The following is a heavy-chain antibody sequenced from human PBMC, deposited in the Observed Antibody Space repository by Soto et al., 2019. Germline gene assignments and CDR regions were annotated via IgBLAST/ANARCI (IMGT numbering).Heavy chain of an antibody. D-gene: IGHD3-16*02. CDR2: IYSGGST. V-gene: IGHV3-66*01. Sequence: GGSLRLSCAASGFTVSSNYMSWVRQAPGKGLEWVSVIYSGGSTYYADSVKGRFTISRDNSKNTLYLQMNSLRAEDTAVYYCARDLRIWGSYRTTGAFDIWGQGTMVTVS. CDR3: ARDLRIWGSYRTTGAFDI. CDR1: GFTVSSNY. J-gene: IGHJ3*02.